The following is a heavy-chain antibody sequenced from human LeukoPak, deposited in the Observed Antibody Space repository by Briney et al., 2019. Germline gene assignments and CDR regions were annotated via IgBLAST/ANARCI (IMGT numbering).Heavy chain of an antibody. CDR1: GFTFSSYW. CDR2: INSDGSST. J-gene: IGHJ4*02. Sequence: GGSLRLSCAASGFTFSSYWMHWVRQAPGKGLVWVSRINSDGSSTSYADSVKGRFTISRDNAKNTLYLQMNNLRAEDTAVYYCSILYGYKPYYFDYWGQGTLVTVSS. V-gene: IGHV3-74*01. D-gene: IGHD5-24*01. CDR3: SILYGYKPYYFDY.